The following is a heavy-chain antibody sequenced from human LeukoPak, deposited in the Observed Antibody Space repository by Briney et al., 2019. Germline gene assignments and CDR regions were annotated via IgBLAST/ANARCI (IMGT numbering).Heavy chain of an antibody. CDR2: ISSNGGST. CDR3: ARDSGYDFWSGYHVDY. V-gene: IGHV3-64*01. CDR1: GFTFSSYA. Sequence: GGSPRLSCAASGFTFSSYAMHWVRQAPGKGLEYVSAISSNGGSTYYANSAKGRFTISRDNSKNTLYLQMGSLRAEDMAVYYCARDSGYDFWSGYHVDYWGQGTLVTVSS. J-gene: IGHJ4*02. D-gene: IGHD3-3*01.